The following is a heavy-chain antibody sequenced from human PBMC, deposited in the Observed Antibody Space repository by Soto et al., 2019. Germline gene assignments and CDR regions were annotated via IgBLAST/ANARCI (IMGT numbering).Heavy chain of an antibody. Sequence: SETLSLTCTVSGGSISSSNYYWVWIRQPPGKGLEWIGSIYYSGTTYYNPSLRSRVTISVDTSKNQCSLKLRSVTAADTAVYYCARQSPDYLGSVGWFDPWGKGTLVTVPQ. V-gene: IGHV4-39*01. CDR3: ARQSPDYLGSVGWFDP. J-gene: IGHJ5*02. D-gene: IGHD1-26*01. CDR2: IYYSGTT. CDR1: GGSISSSNYY.